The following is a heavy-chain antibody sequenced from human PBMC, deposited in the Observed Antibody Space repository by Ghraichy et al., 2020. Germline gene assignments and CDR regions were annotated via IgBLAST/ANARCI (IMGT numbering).Heavy chain of an antibody. J-gene: IGHJ1*01. CDR3: ARVKTGGWELPEYFQH. CDR2: IYYSGST. D-gene: IGHD1-26*01. CDR1: GGSISSYY. V-gene: IGHV4-59*01. Sequence: SETLSLTCTVSGGSISSYYWSWIRQPPGKGLEWIGYIYYSGSTNYNPSLKSRVTISVDTSKNQFSLKLSSVTAADTAVYYCARVKTGGWELPEYFQHWGQGTLVTVSS.